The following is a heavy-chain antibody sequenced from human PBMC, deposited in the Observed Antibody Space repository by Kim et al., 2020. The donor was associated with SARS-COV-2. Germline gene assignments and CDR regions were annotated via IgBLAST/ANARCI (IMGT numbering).Heavy chain of an antibody. Sequence: SVKVSCKASGGTFSSYTISWVRQAPGQGLEWMGRIIPILGIANYAQKFQGRVTITADKSTSTAYMELSSPRSEDTAVYYCARDSISAAAAGSWEYDYFGYWGQGTLVTVSS. J-gene: IGHJ4*02. CDR3: ARDSISAAAAGSWEYDYFGY. D-gene: IGHD6-13*01. CDR1: GGTFSSYT. V-gene: IGHV1-69*04. CDR2: IIPILGIA.